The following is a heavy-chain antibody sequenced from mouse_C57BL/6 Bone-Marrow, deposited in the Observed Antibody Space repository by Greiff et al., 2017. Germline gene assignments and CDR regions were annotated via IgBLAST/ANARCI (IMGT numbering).Heavy chain of an antibody. J-gene: IGHJ4*01. CDR3: ARHCSNFAMDY. CDR2: ISSGGSYT. V-gene: IGHV5-6*01. Sequence: EVKLVESGGDLVKPGGSLKLSCAASGFTFSSYGMSWVRQTPDKRLEWVATISSGGSYTYYPDSVKGRFTIFRDNAKNTLYLQMSSLKSEDTAMYYCARHCSNFAMDYWGQGTSVTVSS. D-gene: IGHD2-5*01. CDR1: GFTFSSYG.